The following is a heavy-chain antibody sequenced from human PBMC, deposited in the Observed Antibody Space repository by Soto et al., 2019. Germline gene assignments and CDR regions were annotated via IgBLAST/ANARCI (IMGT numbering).Heavy chain of an antibody. V-gene: IGHV4-34*01. CDR3: ARGTGGSYFISTVTYYYYYYYMDV. Sequence: ASETLSLTCAVYGGSFSGYYWSWIRQPPGKGLEWIGEINHSGSTNYNPSLKSRVTISVDTSKNQFSLKLSSVTAADTAVYYCARGTGGSYFISTVTYYYYYYYMDVWGKGTTVTVTS. CDR2: INHSGST. D-gene: IGHD3-10*01. CDR1: GGSFSGYY. J-gene: IGHJ6*03.